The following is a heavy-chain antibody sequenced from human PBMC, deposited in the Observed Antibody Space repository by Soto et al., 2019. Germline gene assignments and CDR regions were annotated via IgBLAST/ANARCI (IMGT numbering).Heavy chain of an antibody. CDR1: GFTVSSNY. V-gene: IGHV3-53*04. J-gene: IGHJ6*03. Sequence: EVQLVESGGGLVQPGGSLRLSCAASGFTVSSNYMSWVRQAPGKGLEWVSVIYSGGSTYYADSVKGRFTISRHKSKNTLYLQMNSLRAEDTAVYYCARDRRKESPGYSYGYNYYYYMDVWGKGTTVTVSS. D-gene: IGHD5-18*01. CDR3: ARDRRKESPGYSYGYNYYYYMDV. CDR2: IYSGGST.